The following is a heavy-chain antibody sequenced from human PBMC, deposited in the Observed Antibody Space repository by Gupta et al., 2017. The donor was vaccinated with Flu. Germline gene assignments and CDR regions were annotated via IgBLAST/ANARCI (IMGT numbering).Heavy chain of an antibody. J-gene: IGHJ4*02. CDR3: ATDPCGRFRSNFDY. CDR2: FGGEGGAK. Sequence: MNWVRQAPGKGLEWISCFGGEGGAKNYAESVQGRFTITRDTVANASYLQLNGLRYEETAVYYCATDPCGRFRSNFDYWGQVTLVTVSS. D-gene: IGHD2-21*01. V-gene: IGHV3-48*02.